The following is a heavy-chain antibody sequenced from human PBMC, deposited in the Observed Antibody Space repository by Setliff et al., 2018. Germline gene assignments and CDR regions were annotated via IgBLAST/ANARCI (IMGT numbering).Heavy chain of an antibody. CDR3: ARTLYDYDILTGPGYYFDY. V-gene: IGHV4-39*07. Sequence: SETLSLTCTVPGGSISSSSYYWGWIRQPPGKGLEWIGSIYYSGSTYYNPSLKSRVTISVDTSKNQFSLKLSSVTAADTAVYYCARTLYDYDILTGPGYYFDYWGQGTLVTVS. CDR2: IYYSGST. CDR1: GGSISSSSYY. D-gene: IGHD3-9*01. J-gene: IGHJ4*02.